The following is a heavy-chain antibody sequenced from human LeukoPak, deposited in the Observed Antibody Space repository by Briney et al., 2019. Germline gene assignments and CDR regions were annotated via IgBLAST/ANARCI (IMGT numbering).Heavy chain of an antibody. V-gene: IGHV3-74*01. CDR1: GFTFSSYW. Sequence: PGGSLRLSCAASGFTFSSYWMNWVRQAPGKGLVWVSRIASDGSSTTYADSVKGRFSISRDNAKNTLYLQMNSLRVEDTAVHYCAKDPMDVWGQGTTVTVSS. CDR2: IASDGSST. J-gene: IGHJ6*02. CDR3: AKDPMDV.